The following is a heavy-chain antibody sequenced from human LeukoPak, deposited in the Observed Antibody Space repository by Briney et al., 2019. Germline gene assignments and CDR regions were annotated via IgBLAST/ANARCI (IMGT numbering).Heavy chain of an antibody. V-gene: IGHV3-23*01. CDR3: AKDRLLNCRGDCYIFDY. CDR1: GFTFSSYG. D-gene: IGHD2-21*02. CDR2: ISGSGGST. J-gene: IGHJ4*02. Sequence: GGSLRLSCAVSGFTFSSYGMSWVRQVRGKGLECVSTISGSGGSTFYADSVKGRFTISRDNSKNTLYLQMNSLRAEDTAIYYCAKDRLLNCRGDCYIFDYWGQGTVVTVSS.